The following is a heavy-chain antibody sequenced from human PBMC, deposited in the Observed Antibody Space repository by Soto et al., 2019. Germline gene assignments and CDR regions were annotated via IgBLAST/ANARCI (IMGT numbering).Heavy chain of an antibody. V-gene: IGHV3-23*01. CDR3: AKDISFDTSAYNY. J-gene: IGHJ4*02. D-gene: IGHD3-22*01. CDR1: GFTFSTFG. CDR2: LSGDGTTT. Sequence: EVQLLESGGGRVHPGGSLRLSVKASGFTFSTFGMSWVRQAPGKGLEWVSSLSGDGTTTYYIDSVKGRFTISRDNSRNTLSLQMNSLRTEDTAVYYCAKDISFDTSAYNYWGQGILVTVSS.